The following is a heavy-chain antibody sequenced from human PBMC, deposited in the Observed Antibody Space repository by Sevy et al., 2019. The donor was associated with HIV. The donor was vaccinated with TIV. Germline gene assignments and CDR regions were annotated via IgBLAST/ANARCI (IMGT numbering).Heavy chain of an antibody. CDR3: ARGVDIVATFLEQAGYAFDI. CDR2: IWYDGSNK. Sequence: GGSLRLSCAASGFTFSSYGMHWVRQAPGKGLEWVAVIWYDGSNKYYADSVKGRFTISRDNSKNTLYLQMNSLRAEDKAVYYCARGVDIVATFLEQAGYAFDIWGQGTMVTVSS. J-gene: IGHJ3*02. V-gene: IGHV3-33*01. D-gene: IGHD5-12*01. CDR1: GFTFSSYG.